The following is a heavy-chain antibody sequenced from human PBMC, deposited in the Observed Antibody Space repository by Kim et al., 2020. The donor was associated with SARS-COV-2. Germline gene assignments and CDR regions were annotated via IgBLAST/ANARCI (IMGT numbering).Heavy chain of an antibody. CDR1: GGSISSGGYS. CDR3: ARFLGYCSSASCSSDAFDS. CDR2: IYYSGST. D-gene: IGHD2-2*01. Sequence: SETLSLTCAVSGGSISSGGYSWSWIRHPPGEGLEWIGYIYYSGSTYYNPSLRSRVTISVDRSKNQFSLKLSSVTAADTAVYYCARFLGYCSSASCSSDAFDSWGQGTMVTVSS. J-gene: IGHJ3*02. V-gene: IGHV4-30-2*01.